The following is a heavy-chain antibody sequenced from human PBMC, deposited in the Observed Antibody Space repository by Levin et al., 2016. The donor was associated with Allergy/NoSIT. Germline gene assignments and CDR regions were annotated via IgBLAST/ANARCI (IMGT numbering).Heavy chain of an antibody. V-gene: IGHV3-7*01. J-gene: IGHJ3*02. Sequence: GESLKISCVDSGFTFSNYWMNWVRQAPGKGLEWVASIRYDGSETYYVDSVKGRFTISRDNAKNSLYLQMNSLRAGDTAVYYCARDIVRGVSLVGLDIWGQGTMVTVSS. CDR1: GFTFSNYW. CDR3: ARDIVRGVSLVGLDI. CDR2: IRYDGSET. D-gene: IGHD3-10*01.